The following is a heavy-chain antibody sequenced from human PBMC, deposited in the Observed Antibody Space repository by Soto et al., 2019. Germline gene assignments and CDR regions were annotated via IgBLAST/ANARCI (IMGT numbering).Heavy chain of an antibody. J-gene: IGHJ4*02. Sequence: EVQLVESGGGWVQPGRSLRLSCAASGFTFDVYAMHWVRQAPGKGLEWVSGINYNSGSVGYADSVKGRFTISRDNAKNSLNLQMNSLRGEDTGVYYCAKDISLRGWVYLVVEYWGQGTLVTVSP. CDR1: GFTFDVYA. V-gene: IGHV3-9*01. CDR2: INYNSGSV. CDR3: AKDISLRGWVYLVVEY. D-gene: IGHD6-13*01.